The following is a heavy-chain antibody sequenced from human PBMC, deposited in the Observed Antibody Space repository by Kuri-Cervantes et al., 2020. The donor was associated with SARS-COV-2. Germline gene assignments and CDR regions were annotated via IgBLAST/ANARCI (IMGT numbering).Heavy chain of an antibody. CDR2: INHTGST. J-gene: IGHJ4*02. D-gene: IGHD7-27*01. CDR1: GGSFNNYY. CDR3: VRHEAGEMVY. V-gene: IGHV4-34*01. Sequence: SETLSLTCAVYGGSFNNYYWNWIRQPPGKGLEWIGEINHTGSTNYNPSLKSRVTISADTSKNQFSLKLSSVTAADTAVYYCVRHEAGEMVYWGQGTLVTVSS.